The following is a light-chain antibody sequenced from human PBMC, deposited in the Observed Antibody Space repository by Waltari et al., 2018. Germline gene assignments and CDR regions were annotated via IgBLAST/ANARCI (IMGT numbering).Light chain of an antibody. Sequence: DIRMTQSPSSLSASVGDRVTITCRASQSISSYLNWYQQKPGKAPKLLISAASSLQSGVPSRFSGSGSGTDFTLTISGLRPEDFATYYCQQSYSSPPWTFGQGTKVEIK. CDR2: AAS. CDR1: QSISSY. V-gene: IGKV1-39*01. J-gene: IGKJ1*01. CDR3: QQSYSSPPWT.